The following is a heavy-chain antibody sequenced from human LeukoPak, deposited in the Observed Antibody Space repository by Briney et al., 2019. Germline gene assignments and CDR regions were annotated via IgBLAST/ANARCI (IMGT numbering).Heavy chain of an antibody. Sequence: ASVKVSCKASGYTFTKIGISWVRQAPGQGLEWMGWINPNSGGTNYAQKFQGRVTMTRDTSISTAYMELSRLRSDDTAVYYCARDDKGELYADYWGQGTLVTVSS. D-gene: IGHD1-26*01. CDR1: GYTFTKIG. J-gene: IGHJ4*02. CDR2: INPNSGGT. V-gene: IGHV1-2*02. CDR3: ARDDKGELYADY.